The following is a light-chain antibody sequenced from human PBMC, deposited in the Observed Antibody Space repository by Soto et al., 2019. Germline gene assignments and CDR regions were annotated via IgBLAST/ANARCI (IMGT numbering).Light chain of an antibody. CDR3: QQYHNAGST. CDR1: QSVSNN. J-gene: IGKJ1*01. Sequence: IVMTQSPATLSVFTGGRASLSCRASQSVSNNLAWYQKKPGQAPRLLIYGASTRAAGISVGFSGSGSGTEFTLIISSLQSDDSAVYYCQQYHNAGSTFGQGTKVEI. CDR2: GAS. V-gene: IGKV3-15*01.